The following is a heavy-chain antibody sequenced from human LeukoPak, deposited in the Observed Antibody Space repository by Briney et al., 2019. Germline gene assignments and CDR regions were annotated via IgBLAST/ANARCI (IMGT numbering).Heavy chain of an antibody. CDR2: MNPNSGNT. J-gene: IGHJ4*02. D-gene: IGHD2-2*01. CDR1: GYTFTSYD. CDR3: ARGTIVVPALHY. Sequence: ASVKVSCKASGYTFTSYDINWVRQATGQGLEWMGWMNPNSGNTGYAQKFQGRVTMTRNTSISTAYMELSSLRSEDTVVYYCARGTIVVPALHYWGQGTLVTVSS. V-gene: IGHV1-8*01.